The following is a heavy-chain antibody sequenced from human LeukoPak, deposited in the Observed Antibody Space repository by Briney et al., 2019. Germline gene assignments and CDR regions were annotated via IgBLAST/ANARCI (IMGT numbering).Heavy chain of an antibody. CDR1: GYTFTSYW. D-gene: IGHD3-22*01. V-gene: IGHV5-51*01. CDR2: IHPGDSDT. Sequence: GESLKISCKGSGYTFTSYWVGWVRQISGKGLEWIGIIHPGDSDTRYSPSFQGQVTISVDKSISIAYLQWSSLKASDTALYYCASLHDSSASYFDYWGQGTLVTVSS. CDR3: ASLHDSSASYFDY. J-gene: IGHJ4*02.